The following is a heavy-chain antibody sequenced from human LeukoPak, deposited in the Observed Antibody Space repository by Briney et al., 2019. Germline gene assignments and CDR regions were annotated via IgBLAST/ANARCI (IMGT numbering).Heavy chain of an antibody. CDR2: IKQDGSET. CDR1: GFAFSNYW. Sequence: GESLGLSCAASGFAFSNYWMNWARQAPGKGLEWVANIKQDGSETYYVDSVKGRFTISRDNAKNSLYLQMNSLRTEDTALYYCGSTNSFSYWGQGTLVTVSS. CDR3: GSTNSFSY. D-gene: IGHD2-2*01. V-gene: IGHV3-7*01. J-gene: IGHJ4*02.